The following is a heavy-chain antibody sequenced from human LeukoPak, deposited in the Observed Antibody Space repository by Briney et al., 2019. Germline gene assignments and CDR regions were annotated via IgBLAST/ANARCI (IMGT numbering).Heavy chain of an antibody. V-gene: IGHV4-4*09. J-gene: IGHJ4*02. D-gene: IGHD3-3*02. CDR3: GETKQFHFWSRPDH. CDR1: GGSISSYY. CDR2: IYTSGST. Sequence: SETLSLTCTVSGGSISSYYWSWIRQPPGKGLEWIGYIYTSGSTNYNPSLKSRVTISVDTSKNQFSLKLSSVTAADTAVYYCGETKQFHFWSRPDHWGPGNLVNVSP.